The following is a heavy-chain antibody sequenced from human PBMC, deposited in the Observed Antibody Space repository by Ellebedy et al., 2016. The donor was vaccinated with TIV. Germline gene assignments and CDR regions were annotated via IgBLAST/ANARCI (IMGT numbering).Heavy chain of an antibody. CDR3: AKDAWEKAQISWEHDY. V-gene: IGHV3-30*18. CDR2: VSYDGKKK. J-gene: IGHJ4*02. D-gene: IGHD5-24*01. Sequence: PGGSLRLSCAASGFTFSTYGMHWVRQAPGKGLEWVAVVSYDGKKKYYADSVKGRFTISRDSSTNTLYLQMNSLIPEEKAVYYCAKDAWEKAQISWEHDYWGQGTLVTVSS. CDR1: GFTFSTYG.